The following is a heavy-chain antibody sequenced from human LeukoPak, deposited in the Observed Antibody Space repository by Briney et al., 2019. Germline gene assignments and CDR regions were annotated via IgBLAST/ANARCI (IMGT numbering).Heavy chain of an antibody. CDR3: CFGYSYGYDY. J-gene: IGHJ4*02. V-gene: IGHV3-53*01. Sequence: GGSLRLSCTVSGFTVSSNSMSWVRQAPGKGLEWVSFIYSDNTHYSDSVKGRFTISRDNSKNTLYLQMNSLRTGDTAVYYCCFGYSYGYDYWGQGTLVTVSS. CDR1: GFTVSSNS. CDR2: IYSDNT. D-gene: IGHD5-18*01.